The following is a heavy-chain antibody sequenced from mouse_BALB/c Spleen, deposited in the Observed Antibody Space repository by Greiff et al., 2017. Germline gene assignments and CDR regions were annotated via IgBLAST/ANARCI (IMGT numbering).Heavy chain of an antibody. D-gene: IGHD2-14*01. CDR3: ARHEDRGDYRYGYAMDY. J-gene: IGHJ4*01. V-gene: IGHV1-62-2*01. Sequence: QVQLQQSGAELVRPGSSVKISCKASGYAFSSYWMNWVKQRSGQGLEWIGWFYPGSGSIKYNEKFKDKATLTADKSSSTVYMELSRLTSEDSAVYFCARHEDRGDYRYGYAMDYWGQGTSVTVSS. CDR2: FYPGSGSI. CDR1: GYAFSSYW.